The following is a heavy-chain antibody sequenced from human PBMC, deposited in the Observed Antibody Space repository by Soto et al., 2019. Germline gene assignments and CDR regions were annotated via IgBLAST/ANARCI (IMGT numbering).Heavy chain of an antibody. CDR2: IDPSGGSA. V-gene: IGHV1-46*03. J-gene: IGHJ4*02. D-gene: IGHD6-6*01. Sequence: QVQLVQSGAEVKKPGASVKISCEASGYTFTTYYMHWVRQAPGQGLEWMGMIDPSGGSASYAQKFQGRVTMTRDTSTSTVYMELSSLRSDDTAVYYRVRGWGSSNPFGYWGQGTLVTVSS. CDR1: GYTFTTYY. CDR3: VRGWGSSNPFGY.